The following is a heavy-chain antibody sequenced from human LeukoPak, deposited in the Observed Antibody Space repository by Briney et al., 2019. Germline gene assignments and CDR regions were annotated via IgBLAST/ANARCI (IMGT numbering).Heavy chain of an antibody. V-gene: IGHV4-59*01. D-gene: IGHD3-10*01. CDR2: IYYGGST. J-gene: IGHJ4*02. CDR3: PNGAERDSYYSIFFFDY. CDR1: GRSISSYY. Sequence: PSETLSLTCTVSGRSISSYYWNWIRQPPGKGLEWIGYIYYGGSTNYNPSLKSRVTISVDTSKRQFSLKLSSVTSAASAVYYRPNGAERDSYYSIFFFDYWGQGTLVTVSS.